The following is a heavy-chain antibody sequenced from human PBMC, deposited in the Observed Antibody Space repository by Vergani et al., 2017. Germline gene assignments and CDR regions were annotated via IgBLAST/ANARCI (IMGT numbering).Heavy chain of an antibody. CDR3: ASLGGYSSSSPTYYYYMDV. Sequence: QVQLQQWGAGLLKPSETLSLTCAVYGGSFSGYYWSWIRQPPGKGLEWIGEINHSGSTNYNPSLQSRVTISVDTSKNQFSLKLSSVTAADTAVYYCASLGGYSSSSPTYYYYMDVWGKGTTVTVSS. V-gene: IGHV4-34*01. CDR2: INHSGST. J-gene: IGHJ6*03. CDR1: GGSFSGYY. D-gene: IGHD6-6*01.